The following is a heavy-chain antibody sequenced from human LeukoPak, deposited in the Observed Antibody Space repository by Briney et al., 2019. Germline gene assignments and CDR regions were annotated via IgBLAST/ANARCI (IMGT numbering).Heavy chain of an antibody. V-gene: IGHV4-39*07. J-gene: IGHJ4*02. CDR2: IYYSGST. CDR3: ARGRRGDRLVDY. CDR1: GGSINSRIYY. Sequence: SETLSLTCTVSGGSINSRIYYWGWIRQPPGKGLEWIGSIYYSGSTYYNPSLKSRVTISVDTSKNQFSLKLSSVTAADTAVYYCARGRRGDRLVDYWGQGTLVTVSS. D-gene: IGHD2-21*01.